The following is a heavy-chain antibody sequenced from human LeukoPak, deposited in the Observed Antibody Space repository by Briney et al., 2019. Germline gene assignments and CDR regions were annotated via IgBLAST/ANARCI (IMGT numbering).Heavy chain of an antibody. CDR3: AKDGGDTIFGVVTGFL. J-gene: IGHJ4*02. V-gene: IGHV3-23*01. CDR2: ISGSGGST. D-gene: IGHD3-3*01. CDR1: GFTFSSYA. Sequence: PGGSLRLSCAASGFTFSSYAMSWVRQAPRKGLEWVSAISGSGGSTYYADSVKGRFTISRDNSKNTLYLQMNSLRAEDTAVYYCAKDGGDTIFGVVTGFLWGQGTLVTVSS.